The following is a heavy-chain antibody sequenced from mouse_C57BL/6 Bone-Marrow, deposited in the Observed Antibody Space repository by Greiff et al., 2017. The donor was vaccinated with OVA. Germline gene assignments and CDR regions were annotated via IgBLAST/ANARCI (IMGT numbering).Heavy chain of an antibody. CDR3: AKSHILDY. V-gene: IGHV5-12*01. Sequence: EVKLVESGGGLVQPGGSLKLSCAASGFTFSDYYMYWVRQTPEKRLEWVAYISNGGGSTYYPDTVKGRFTISRDNAKNTLYLQMIRLKSEDTAMYYCAKSHILDYWGQGTSVTVSS. J-gene: IGHJ4*01. CDR2: ISNGGGST. CDR1: GFTFSDYY.